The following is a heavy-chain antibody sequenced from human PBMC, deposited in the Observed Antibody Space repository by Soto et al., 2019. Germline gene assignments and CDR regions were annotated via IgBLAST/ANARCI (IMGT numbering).Heavy chain of an antibody. Sequence: QVQLQQWGAGLLKPSETLSLTCAVYGGSVSGANYYWSWIRQPPGKGLEWIGEMSHSGGTHFNTSLKSRVTISVDTSTNQFSLKRSPGTAADTALNYCARVERGTATTVVDAFDIWGPGTMVTVSS. J-gene: IGHJ3*02. CDR2: MSHSGGT. V-gene: IGHV4-34*01. CDR3: ARVERGTATTVVDAFDI. CDR1: GGSVSGANYY. D-gene: IGHD1-1*01.